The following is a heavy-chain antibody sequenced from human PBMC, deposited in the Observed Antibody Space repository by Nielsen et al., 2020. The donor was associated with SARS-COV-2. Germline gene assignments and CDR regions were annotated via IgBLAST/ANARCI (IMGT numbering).Heavy chain of an antibody. D-gene: IGHD6-19*01. CDR2: SNAGNGNT. Sequence: ASVQVSCKPSAYTFTSFSIHWLRQDPGQSLEWMGWSNAGNGNTKYSQKFQGRVTMTRDTSANTDYMELNSLSSEDTAVYSCARITPSSGWDYWGQGTLVTVSS. J-gene: IGHJ4*02. CDR1: AYTFTSFS. V-gene: IGHV1-3*01. CDR3: ARITPSSGWDY.